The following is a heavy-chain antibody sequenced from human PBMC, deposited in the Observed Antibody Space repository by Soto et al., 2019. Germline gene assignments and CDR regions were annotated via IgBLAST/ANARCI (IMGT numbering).Heavy chain of an antibody. D-gene: IGHD6-19*01. Sequence: TSETLSLTCTVSGGSISSSSYYWGWIRQPPGKGLEWIGYIYYSGSTNYNPSLKSRVTISVDTSKNQFSLKLSSVTAADTAVYYCARTVHGSGWYNYYYYMDVWGKGTTVTVSS. CDR3: ARTVHGSGWYNYYYYMDV. J-gene: IGHJ6*03. V-gene: IGHV4-61*05. CDR1: GGSISSSSYY. CDR2: IYYSGST.